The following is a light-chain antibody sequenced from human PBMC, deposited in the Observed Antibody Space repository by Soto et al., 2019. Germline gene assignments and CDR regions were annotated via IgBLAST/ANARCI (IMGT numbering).Light chain of an antibody. CDR2: LNSDGSH. CDR3: QTWGTGIHYV. CDR1: SGHSSYA. V-gene: IGLV4-69*01. J-gene: IGLJ1*01. Sequence: QLVLTQSPSASASLGASVKLTCTLSSGHSSYAIAWHQQQPEKGPRYLMKLNSDGSHSKGDGIPDRFSGSSSGAERYLTISGLQSEDDADYYCQTWGTGIHYVFGTGTKVTVL.